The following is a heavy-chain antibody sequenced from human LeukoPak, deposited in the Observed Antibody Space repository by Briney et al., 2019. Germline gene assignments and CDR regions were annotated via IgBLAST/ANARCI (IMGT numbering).Heavy chain of an antibody. CDR3: ARKDGGRDGMDV. CDR2: LNPNTLVT. Sequence: GASVKVSCRASGYTFTDYYMHWVRQAPGQGLEWMGWLNPNTLVTKYVQHFQGRVSMTWDTSISTGYMDLHSLTSDDTAVYYCARKDGGRDGMDVWGQGTTVTVSS. D-gene: IGHD4-23*01. CDR1: GYTFTDYY. V-gene: IGHV1-2*02. J-gene: IGHJ6*02.